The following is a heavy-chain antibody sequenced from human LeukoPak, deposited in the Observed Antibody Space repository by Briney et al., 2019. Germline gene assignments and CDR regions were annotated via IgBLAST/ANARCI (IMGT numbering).Heavy chain of an antibody. CDR3: ARDSYPRYGSGMVDY. CDR2: IGTAGDT. CDR1: GFTFSSYD. D-gene: IGHD3-10*01. Sequence: PGGSLRLSCAASGFTFSSYDMHWVRQATGKGLEWVSAIGTAGDTYYPGSVKGRFTISRENAKNSLYLQMNSLRAGDTAVYYCARDSYPRYGSGMVDYWGQGTLVTVSS. V-gene: IGHV3-13*01. J-gene: IGHJ4*02.